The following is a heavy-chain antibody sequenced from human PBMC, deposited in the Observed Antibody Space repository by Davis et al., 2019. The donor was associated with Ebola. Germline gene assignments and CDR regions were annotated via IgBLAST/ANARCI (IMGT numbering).Heavy chain of an antibody. CDR3: ARGYCGTGGCYRGY. Sequence: GGSLRLSCAASGFTFSTYTMHWVRQAPGKGLEEISYITGSSNTIHYADSVKGRVTVSRDNGKDSLYLQMNSLREEDTAVYFCARGYCGTGGCYRGYWGQGTLVTVSS. J-gene: IGHJ4*02. D-gene: IGHD2-15*01. CDR1: GFTFSTYT. V-gene: IGHV3-48*02. CDR2: ITGSSNTI.